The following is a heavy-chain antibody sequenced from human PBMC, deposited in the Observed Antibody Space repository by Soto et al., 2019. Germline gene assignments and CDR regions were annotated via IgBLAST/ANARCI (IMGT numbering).Heavy chain of an antibody. V-gene: IGHV3-74*01. CDR2: INSDGSST. Sequence: GGSLRLSCAASGFTFSSYWMHWVRQAPGKGLVWVSRINSDGSSTSYADSVKGRFTISRDNAKNTLYLQMNSLRAEDTAVYYCVTGELFGESIRHYYGMAVGGKGTTVTVS. J-gene: IGHJ6*04. D-gene: IGHD3-10*02. CDR3: VTGELFGESIRHYYGMAV. CDR1: GFTFSSYW.